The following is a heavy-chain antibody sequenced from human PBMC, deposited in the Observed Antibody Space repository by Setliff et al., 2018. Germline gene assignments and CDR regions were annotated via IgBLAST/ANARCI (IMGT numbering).Heavy chain of an antibody. J-gene: IGHJ3*02. CDR1: GGSFSGYF. D-gene: IGHD3-16*01. Sequence: PSETLSLTCAVYGGSFSGYFWSWIRHAPGRGLEWIGEINDRGSTHYNPSLNSPVTISIDTSKNQFSLKLSSVTATDTAVYYCARPLEESFGGVRDSDAFDIWGQGTMVTVSS. CDR3: ARPLEESFGGVRDSDAFDI. V-gene: IGHV4-34*01. CDR2: INDRGST.